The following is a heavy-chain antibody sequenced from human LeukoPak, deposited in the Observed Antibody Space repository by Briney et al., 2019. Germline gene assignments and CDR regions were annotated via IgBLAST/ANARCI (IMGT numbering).Heavy chain of an antibody. CDR1: GFTFSDYY. D-gene: IGHD5-12*01. CDR2: ITSSGDDI. Sequence: GGSLRLSCAASGFTFSDYYMSWIRQAPGKGLEWVAYITSSGDDIYYADSVKGRFTISRDTAKNALFLRMSSLRVDDTATYYCASDIVATSGDFWGQGTLVSVSS. J-gene: IGHJ4*02. CDR3: ASDIVATSGDF. V-gene: IGHV3-11*01.